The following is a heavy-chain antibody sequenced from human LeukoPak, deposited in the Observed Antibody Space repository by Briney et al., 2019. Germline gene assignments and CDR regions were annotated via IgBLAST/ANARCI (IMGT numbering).Heavy chain of an antibody. Sequence: SQTLSLTCTVSGGSISSGSYYWSWIRQPAGKGLEWIGRIYTSGSTNYNPSLKSRVTISVDTSKNQFSLKLSSVTAADTAVYSCARGRAYYGSGSYSYYYYMDVWGNRTTVTVSS. J-gene: IGHJ6*03. CDR2: IYTSGST. CDR3: ARGRAYYGSGSYSYYYYMDV. V-gene: IGHV4-61*02. D-gene: IGHD3-10*01. CDR1: GGSISSGSYY.